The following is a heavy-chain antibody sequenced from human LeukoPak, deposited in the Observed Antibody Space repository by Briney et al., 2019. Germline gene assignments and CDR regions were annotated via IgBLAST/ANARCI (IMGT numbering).Heavy chain of an antibody. J-gene: IGHJ6*02. CDR1: VFTFSGYS. CDR2: ISSSSSYI. Sequence: GGSLRLSCAASVFTFSGYSMNWVRQAPGKGLEWVSSISSSSSYIYYADSVKGRFTISRDNAKNSLYLQMNSLRAEDTAVYYCARDSSGWYGRRYYYGMDVWGQGTTVTVSS. CDR3: ARDSSGWYGRRYYYGMDV. D-gene: IGHD6-19*01. V-gene: IGHV3-21*01.